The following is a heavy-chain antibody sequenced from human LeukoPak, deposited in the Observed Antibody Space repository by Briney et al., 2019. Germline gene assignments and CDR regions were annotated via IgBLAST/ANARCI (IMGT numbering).Heavy chain of an antibody. J-gene: IGHJ3*02. D-gene: IGHD4-17*01. CDR1: GGSISIYY. CDR2: IYTSGST. Sequence: SETLSLTCTVSGGSISIYYWSWIRQPVGKGLEWIGRIYTSGSTNYNPSLKSRVTISVDKSKNQFSLKLSSVTAADTAVYYCARDGDLDAFDIWGQGTMVTVSS. CDR3: ARDGDLDAFDI. V-gene: IGHV4-4*07.